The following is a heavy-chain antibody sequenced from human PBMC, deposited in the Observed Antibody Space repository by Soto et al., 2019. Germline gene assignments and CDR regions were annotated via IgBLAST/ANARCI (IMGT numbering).Heavy chain of an antibody. CDR1: GFAIRSYG. CDR2: ISGYSGQT. D-gene: IGHD3-10*01. V-gene: IGHV1-18*04. Sequence: QVHLVQSRVEVKKPGASVKVSCKASGFAIRSYGITWVRQAPGQGLEWMGWISGYSGQTKYAQNVQDRVTMTTDTSTSTAYMELRSLRSDDTAVYYCARSPTKYCSARYYIQDVDYWGQGTLVTVSS. CDR3: ARSPTKYCSARYYIQDVDY. J-gene: IGHJ4*02.